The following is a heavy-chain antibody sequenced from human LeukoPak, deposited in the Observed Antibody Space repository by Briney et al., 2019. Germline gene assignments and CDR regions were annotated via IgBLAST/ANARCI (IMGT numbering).Heavy chain of an antibody. CDR1: GGSISSYY. CDR2: IYYSGST. D-gene: IGHD6-19*01. J-gene: IGHJ2*01. V-gene: IGHV4-59*01. Sequence: PSETLSLTCTVSGGSISSYYWSWIWQPPGKGLEWIGYIYYSGSTNYNPSLKSRVTISVDTSKNQFSLKLSSVTAADTAVYYCARHPSSGWSHWYFDLWGRGTLVTVSS. CDR3: ARHPSSGWSHWYFDL.